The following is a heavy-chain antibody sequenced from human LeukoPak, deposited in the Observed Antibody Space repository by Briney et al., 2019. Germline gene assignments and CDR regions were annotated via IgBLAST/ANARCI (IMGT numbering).Heavy chain of an antibody. D-gene: IGHD3-10*01. CDR3: AREPGSRTFDY. J-gene: IGHJ4*02. Sequence: GGSLRLSCAASGFTFSSYAMSWVRQAPGKGPEWVSGISGSGGHTYYADSVKGRFTISRDNSKNTLYLQMNSLRAEDTAVYYCAREPGSRTFDYWGQGTLVTVSS. V-gene: IGHV3-23*01. CDR2: ISGSGGHT. CDR1: GFTFSSYA.